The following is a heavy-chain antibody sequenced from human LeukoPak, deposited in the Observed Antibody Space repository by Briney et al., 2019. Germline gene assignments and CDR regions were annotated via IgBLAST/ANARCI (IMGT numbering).Heavy chain of an antibody. J-gene: IGHJ5*02. CDR2: INHSGST. Sequence: PSETLSLTCAVYGGSFSGYYWTWIRQPPGKGLEWNGEINHSGSTNYNPSLKSRVIISVDTSKNQFSLKLTSVTAADTAVYYCARGYSSGFNWFDPWGQGTLVTVSS. D-gene: IGHD6-19*01. V-gene: IGHV4-34*01. CDR3: ARGYSSGFNWFDP. CDR1: GGSFSGYY.